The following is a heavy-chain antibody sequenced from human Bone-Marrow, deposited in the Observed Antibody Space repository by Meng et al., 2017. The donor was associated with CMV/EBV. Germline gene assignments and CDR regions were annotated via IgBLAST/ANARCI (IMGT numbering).Heavy chain of an antibody. CDR1: GYTFTGYY. D-gene: IGHD2-2*02. V-gene: IGHV1-2*06. J-gene: IGHJ2*01. CDR2: INPNSGAT. Sequence: QVRLVQSGAEVKKPGASVKFSCKASGYTFTGYYMHWVRQAPGQGLEWMGRINPNSGATEYAQNFQGRVTMTRDTSISTAYMELSRLRSGDTAVYYCARDSRHCTSASCYSWYFDLWGRGTLVTVAS. CDR3: ARDSRHCTSASCYSWYFDL.